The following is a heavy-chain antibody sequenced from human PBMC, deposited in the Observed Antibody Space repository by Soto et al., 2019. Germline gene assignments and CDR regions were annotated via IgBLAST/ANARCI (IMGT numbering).Heavy chain of an antibody. CDR1: GFTVSSNY. Sequence: GGSLRLSCAASGFTVSSNYMSWVRQAPGKGLEWVSVIYSGGSTYYADSVKGRFTISRDNSKNTLYLQMNSLRAEDTAVYYCAGEPKDIVVVPANYGMDVWGQGTTVTVSS. V-gene: IGHV3-53*01. D-gene: IGHD2-2*01. CDR3: AGEPKDIVVVPANYGMDV. CDR2: IYSGGST. J-gene: IGHJ6*02.